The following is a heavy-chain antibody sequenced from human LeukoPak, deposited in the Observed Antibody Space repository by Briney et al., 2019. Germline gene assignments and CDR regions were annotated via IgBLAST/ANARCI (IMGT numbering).Heavy chain of an antibody. Sequence: PGGSLRLSCAASGFTVSSNYMSWVRQAPGKGLEWVSVIYSGGSTCYADSVKGRFTISRDNSKNTLYLQMNSLRAEDTAVYYCAKDRSTIFGVVINPAIDYWGQGTLVTVSS. CDR3: AKDRSTIFGVVINPAIDY. CDR1: GFTVSSNY. J-gene: IGHJ4*02. V-gene: IGHV3-66*01. D-gene: IGHD3-3*01. CDR2: IYSGGST.